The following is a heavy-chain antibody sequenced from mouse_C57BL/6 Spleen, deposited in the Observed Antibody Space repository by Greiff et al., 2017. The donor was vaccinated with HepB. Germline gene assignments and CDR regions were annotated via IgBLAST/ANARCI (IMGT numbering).Heavy chain of an antibody. CDR1: GYTFTSYW. J-gene: IGHJ2*01. CDR2: IDPSDSYT. D-gene: IGHD2-1*01. Sequence: QVQLKQPGAELVMPGASVKLSCKASGYTFTSYWMHWVKQRPGQGLEWIGEIDPSDSYTNYNQKFKGKSTLTVDKSSSTACMQLSSLTSEDSAVYYCAVYYGNSEYWGQGTTLTVSS. CDR3: AVYYGNSEY. V-gene: IGHV1-69*01.